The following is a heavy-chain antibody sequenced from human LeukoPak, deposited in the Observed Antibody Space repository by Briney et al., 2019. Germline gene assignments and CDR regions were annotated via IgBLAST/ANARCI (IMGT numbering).Heavy chain of an antibody. D-gene: IGHD3-10*01. Sequence: GGSLTLSCAASRFTFSSYAMSWVRQAPGKGLEWVSAISGSGGSTYYADSVKGRITISRDNSKSTLYLQMNSLRAEDTAVYYCAKTYGSGSYFDYWGQGTLVTVSS. CDR3: AKTYGSGSYFDY. V-gene: IGHV3-23*01. CDR2: ISGSGGST. J-gene: IGHJ4*02. CDR1: RFTFSSYA.